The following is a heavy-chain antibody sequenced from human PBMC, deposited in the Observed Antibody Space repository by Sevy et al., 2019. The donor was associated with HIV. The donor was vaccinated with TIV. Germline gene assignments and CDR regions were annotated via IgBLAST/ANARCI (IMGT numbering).Heavy chain of an antibody. CDR1: GGSVSSGNYY. CDR3: VRDRIDAAGGYFDY. J-gene: IGHJ4*02. D-gene: IGHD6-13*01. V-gene: IGHV4-61*01. CDR2: ISYIGST. Sequence: SETLSLTCTVSGGSVSSGNYYWTWIRQPPGKGLEWIGYISYIGSTNYNPSLKSRVTISIDTSKNQLSLRLSSVTATDTAVYYCVRDRIDAAGGYFDYLGQGTVVTVSS.